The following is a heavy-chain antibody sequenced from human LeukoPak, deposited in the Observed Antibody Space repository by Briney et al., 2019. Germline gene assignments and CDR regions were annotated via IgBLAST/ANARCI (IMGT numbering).Heavy chain of an antibody. V-gene: IGHV1-2*02. J-gene: IGHJ4*02. Sequence: ASVKVSCKASGYTFTCYYMHWVRQAPGQGLEWMGWINPNSGGTNYAQKFQGRVTMTRDTSISTAYMELSRLRSDDTAVYYCASPSVSDYGDYAFDYWGQGTLVTGSS. CDR2: INPNSGGT. D-gene: IGHD4-17*01. CDR3: ASPSVSDYGDYAFDY. CDR1: GYTFTCYY.